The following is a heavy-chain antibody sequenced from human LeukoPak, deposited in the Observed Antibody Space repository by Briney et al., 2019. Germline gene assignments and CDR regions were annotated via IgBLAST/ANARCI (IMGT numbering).Heavy chain of an antibody. J-gene: IGHJ6*02. CDR3: ARDKYYDSSGYYTETLYGMDV. CDR2: ISSSSSYI. Sequence: GGSLRLSCAASGFTFSSYGMHWVRQAPGKGLEWVSSISSSSSYIYYADSVKGRFTISRDNAKNSLYLQMNSLRAEDTAVYYCARDKYYDSSGYYTETLYGMDVGGQGTTVTVSS. V-gene: IGHV3-21*01. CDR1: GFTFSSYG. D-gene: IGHD3-22*01.